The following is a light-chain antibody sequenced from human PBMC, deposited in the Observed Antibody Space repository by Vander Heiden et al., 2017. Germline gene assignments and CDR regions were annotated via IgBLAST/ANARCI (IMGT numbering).Light chain of an antibody. CDR2: NDS. CDR3: QVWDSSTDHWV. Sequence: SYVLTQPPSVSVAPGQTASITCGGNNIGSKSVHWYQQKPGQAPVVVVYNDSDRHSGIPERVSGSNSGNTATLTISRVEAGDEADYYCQVWDSSTDHWVFGGGTKLTVL. J-gene: IGLJ3*02. V-gene: IGLV3-21*02. CDR1: NIGSKS.